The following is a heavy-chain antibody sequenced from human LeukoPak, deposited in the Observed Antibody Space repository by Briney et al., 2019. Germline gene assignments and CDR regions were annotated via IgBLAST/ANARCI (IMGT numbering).Heavy chain of an antibody. D-gene: IGHD4-11*01. CDR2: INHSGST. J-gene: IGHJ5*02. V-gene: IGHV4-34*01. CDR3: AGRTTVTNEGFDP. CDR1: GGSFSGYY. Sequence: SETLSLTCAVYGGSFSGYYWSWIRQPPGKGLEWIGEINHSGSTNYNPSLKSRVTISVDTSKNQFSLKLSSVTAADTAVYYCAGRTTVTNEGFDPWGQGTLVTVSS.